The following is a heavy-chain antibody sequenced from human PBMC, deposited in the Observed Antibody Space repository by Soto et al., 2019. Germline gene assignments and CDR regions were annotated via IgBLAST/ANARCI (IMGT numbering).Heavy chain of an antibody. Sequence: QVQLVESGGGVVQPGRSLRLSCAASEFTFSSYGMHWVRQAPGKGLEWVAVIWYDGSNKYYADSVKGRFTISRDNSKNTLYLQMNSLRAEDTAVYYCARYRAAAFDIWGQGTMVTVSS. V-gene: IGHV3-33*01. D-gene: IGHD3-16*02. CDR2: IWYDGSNK. J-gene: IGHJ3*02. CDR3: ARYRAAAFDI. CDR1: EFTFSSYG.